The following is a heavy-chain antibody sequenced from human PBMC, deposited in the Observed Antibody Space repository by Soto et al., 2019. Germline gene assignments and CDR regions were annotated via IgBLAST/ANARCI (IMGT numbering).Heavy chain of an antibody. V-gene: IGHV3-23*01. CDR3: AKDPTAYGNYYYGMDV. CDR1: GFTFSSYA. Sequence: PGGSLRLSCAASGFTFSSYAMSWVRRAPGKGLEWVSAISRSGAGTYHADSVKGRFTISRDNSKNTVYLQMNSLRDEDTAVYYCAKDPTAYGNYYYGMDVWGQGTTVTVSS. J-gene: IGHJ6*02. D-gene: IGHD3-10*01. CDR2: ISRSGAGT.